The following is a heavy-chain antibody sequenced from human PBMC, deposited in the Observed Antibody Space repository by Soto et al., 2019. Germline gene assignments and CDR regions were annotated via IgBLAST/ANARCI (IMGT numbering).Heavy chain of an antibody. CDR3: ARDAGRPCGPEEGDC. D-gene: IGHD2-21*01. CDR1: GGSFSGYY. V-gene: IGHV4-34*01. Sequence: QVQLQQWGAGLLKPSETLSLNCAVYGGSFSGYYLSWIRHPPGKGLEWIGEINHSGSTNYNPSLKSRVTISVDTSKNQFSLKLSSVTAADTAVYYCARDAGRPCGPEEGDCWGKGPLVTVSS. CDR2: INHSGST. J-gene: IGHJ4*02.